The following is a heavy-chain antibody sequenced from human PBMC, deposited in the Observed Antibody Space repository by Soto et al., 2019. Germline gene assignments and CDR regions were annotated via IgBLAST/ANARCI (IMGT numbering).Heavy chain of an antibody. V-gene: IGHV3-48*04. CDR2: ISSSGSTI. Sequence: PGGSLRLSCAASGFTFSSYAMSWVRPAPGKGLEWVSYISSSGSTIYYADSVKGRFTISRDNAKNSLYLQMNCLRAEGTAVYYCARDLPSSLEYYGSYCYYSSPYYYGMDVWGQGTTVTVSS. CDR3: ARDLPSSLEYYGSYCYYSSPYYYGMDV. D-gene: IGHD3-22*01. J-gene: IGHJ6*02. CDR1: GFTFSSYA.